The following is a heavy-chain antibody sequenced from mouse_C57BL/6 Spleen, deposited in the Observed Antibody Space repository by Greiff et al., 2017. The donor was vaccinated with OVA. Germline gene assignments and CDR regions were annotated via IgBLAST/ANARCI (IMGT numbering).Heavy chain of an antibody. CDR1: GYTFTDYN. Sequence: VQLKESGPELVKPGASVKMSCKASGYTFTDYNMHWVKQSHGKSLEWIGYINPNNGGTSYNQKFKGKATWTVNKSYSTAYLELRSLTSEDSAVYYCARPFYYAMDYWGQGTSVTVSS. V-gene: IGHV1-22*01. CDR2: INPNNGGT. J-gene: IGHJ4*01. CDR3: ARPFYYAMDY.